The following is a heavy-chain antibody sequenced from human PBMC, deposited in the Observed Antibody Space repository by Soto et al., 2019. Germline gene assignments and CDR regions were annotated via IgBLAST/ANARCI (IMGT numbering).Heavy chain of an antibody. CDR3: ARADRTLVTSYSLDV. CDR2: INHSGTI. V-gene: IGHV4-34*01. Sequence: SETLALTCAVYGGAFRGYYWAWVRQPPGKGLEWIGEINHSGTINFNPSLKSRLTISLDTSKKHFSLKLSSVTDADTAAYYCARADRTLVTSYSLDVWGQGTTVTVSS. CDR1: GGAFRGYY. D-gene: IGHD2-21*02. J-gene: IGHJ6*02.